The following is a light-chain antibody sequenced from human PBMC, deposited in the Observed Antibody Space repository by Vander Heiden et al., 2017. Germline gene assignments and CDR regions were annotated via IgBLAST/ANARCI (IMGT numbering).Light chain of an antibody. Sequence: IVLTQSPATLSLSPGERATLSCRASQSVSSYLAWYQQKPGQAPRLLIYDASNRATGIPARFSGSGDGTDFTLTISSREPEDFAVYYCQQRSDWPKVTFGHGTKVDIK. J-gene: IGKJ3*01. CDR2: DAS. CDR3: QQRSDWPKVT. V-gene: IGKV3-11*01. CDR1: QSVSSY.